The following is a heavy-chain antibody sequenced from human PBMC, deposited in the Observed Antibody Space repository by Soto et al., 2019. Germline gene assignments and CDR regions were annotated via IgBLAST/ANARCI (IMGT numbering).Heavy chain of an antibody. CDR1: GFTFSSFA. CDR3: ARVDYATNRYFVPPGY. V-gene: IGHV3-30-3*01. CDR2: ISFDGVQK. J-gene: IGHJ4*02. D-gene: IGHD3-9*01. Sequence: QVQLVESGGGVVQPGKSLRLSCSASGFTFSSFAMHWVRQAPGKGLEWVAVISFDGVQKYYGDSVKGRFTVSRDGASKTVQLQMNNLKPDDTAVYSCARVDYATNRYFVPPGYWGQGTLVTVS.